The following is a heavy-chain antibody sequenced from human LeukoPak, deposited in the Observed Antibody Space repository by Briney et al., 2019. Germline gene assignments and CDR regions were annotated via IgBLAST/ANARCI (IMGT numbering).Heavy chain of an antibody. V-gene: IGHV1-18*01. CDR1: GGTFSSYA. Sequence: GASVKVSCKASGGTFSSYAISWVRQAPGQGLEWMGWISTYNGDTNYAQKLQGRVTMTTDTSTNTTYMELRSLRSDDTAVYYCAREGLGELTLDYWGQGTLVTVSS. J-gene: IGHJ4*02. CDR3: AREGLGELTLDY. D-gene: IGHD3-16*01. CDR2: ISTYNGDT.